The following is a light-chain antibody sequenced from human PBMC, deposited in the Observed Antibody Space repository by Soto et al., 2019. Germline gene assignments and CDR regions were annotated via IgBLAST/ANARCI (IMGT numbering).Light chain of an antibody. CDR3: QQYDQLPIT. CDR2: DVF. J-gene: IGKJ4*01. Sequence: DIQMTQSASSLPASVGDTVTISCQASQDISKYLTWFQQKPGKAPKLLIYDVFNVETGVPSRFSGRGSGTDFTLIISNLQPEDFATYYCQQYDQLPITFGGGTKVDI. V-gene: IGKV1-33*01. CDR1: QDISKY.